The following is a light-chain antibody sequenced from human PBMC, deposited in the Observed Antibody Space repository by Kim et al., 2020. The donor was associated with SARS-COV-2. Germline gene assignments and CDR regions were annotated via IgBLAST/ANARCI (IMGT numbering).Light chain of an antibody. CDR1: NIGSKS. J-gene: IGLJ3*02. CDR2: YDS. Sequence: SYELTQPPSVSVAPGKTARITCGGNNIGSKSVHWYQQKPGQAPVVVIYYDSDRPSGIPERFSGSNSGNTATLTISRVEAGDEADYYCQVWDSSSDRVFGG. V-gene: IGLV3-21*04. CDR3: QVWDSSSDRV.